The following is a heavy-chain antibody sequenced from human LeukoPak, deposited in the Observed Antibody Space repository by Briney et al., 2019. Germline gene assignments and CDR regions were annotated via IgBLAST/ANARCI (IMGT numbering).Heavy chain of an antibody. CDR1: GGSISSYY. D-gene: IGHD1-26*01. Sequence: PSETLSLTCTVSGGSISSYYWSWIRQPAGKGLEWIGRIYTSGSTNYNPSLKSRVTISVDTSKNQFSLKLSSVTAADTAVYYCARDRVGAGTYNWFDPWGQGTLVTVSS. CDR3: ARDRVGAGTYNWFDP. CDR2: IYTSGST. V-gene: IGHV4-4*07. J-gene: IGHJ5*02.